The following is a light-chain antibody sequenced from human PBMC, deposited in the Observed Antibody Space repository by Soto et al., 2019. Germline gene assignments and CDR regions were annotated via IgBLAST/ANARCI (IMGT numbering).Light chain of an antibody. CDR1: QDIGRW. CDR3: HQYHSYPLT. J-gene: IGKJ4*01. Sequence: DIQMTQSPSSLSASVGEKVTITCRASQDIGRWLSWYQQKPEKAPKSLIYAASPLQTGVPSRFSGSGSFTDFTLTINALQPEAFATYYYHQYHSYPLTFGGGTNVEIK. CDR2: AAS. V-gene: IGKV1D-16*01.